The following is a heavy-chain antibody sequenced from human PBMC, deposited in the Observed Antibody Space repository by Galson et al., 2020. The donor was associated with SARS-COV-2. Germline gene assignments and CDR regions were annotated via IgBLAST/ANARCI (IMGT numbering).Heavy chain of an antibody. V-gene: IGHV3-23*01. CDR2: ISGGGGTT. CDR3: AKGMSTTVTNRGIES. CDR1: GFTFRHYG. Sequence: GESLKISCAASGFTFRHYGMYWVRQAPGKGLEWVSSISGGGGTTYYADSVKGRFTISRDNSNEMLYLQMNSLRADDRALYYCAKGMSTTVTNRGIESWGQGTLVTVSS. D-gene: IGHD4-17*01. J-gene: IGHJ4*02.